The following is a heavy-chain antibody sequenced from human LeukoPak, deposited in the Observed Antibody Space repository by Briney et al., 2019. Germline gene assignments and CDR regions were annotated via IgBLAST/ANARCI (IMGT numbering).Heavy chain of an antibody. J-gene: IGHJ3*01. CDR2: ISGNDGRT. CDR3: GRDPNGDYLGAFDF. V-gene: IGHV3-23*01. CDR1: GFIFSNYF. D-gene: IGHD4-17*01. Sequence: GGSLRLSCAASGFIFSNYFFVWVRQAPGKGLELISGISGNDGRTYFADSVKGRFTISRDNSKNTVYLQMNSLRAKDTAVYYCGRDPNGDYLGAFDFWGQGTMVSVSS.